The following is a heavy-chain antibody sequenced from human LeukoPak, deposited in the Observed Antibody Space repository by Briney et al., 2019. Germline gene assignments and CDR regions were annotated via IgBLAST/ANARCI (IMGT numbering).Heavy chain of an antibody. J-gene: IGHJ3*02. D-gene: IGHD5-18*01. V-gene: IGHV4-31*03. CDR1: GGSISSGGYY. Sequence: PSETLSLTCTVSGGSISSGGYYWSWIRQHPGKGLEWIGYIYYSGSTYYNPSLKSRVTISVDTSKNQFSLKLSSVTAADTAVYYCARLFRRSYGPFSAFDIWGQGTMVTVSS. CDR2: IYYSGST. CDR3: ARLFRRSYGPFSAFDI.